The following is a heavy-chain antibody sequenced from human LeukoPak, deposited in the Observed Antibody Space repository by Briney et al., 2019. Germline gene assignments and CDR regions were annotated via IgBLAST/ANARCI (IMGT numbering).Heavy chain of an antibody. CDR1: GGSFSGYY. Sequence: PSETLSLTCAVYGGSFSGYYWSWIRQPPGKGLEWIGEINHSGSTNYNPFLKSRVTIPVDTSKNQFSLKLSSVTAADTAVYYCARAQRKSAFDIWGQGTMVTVSS. J-gene: IGHJ3*02. CDR3: ARAQRKSAFDI. V-gene: IGHV4-34*01. CDR2: INHSGST.